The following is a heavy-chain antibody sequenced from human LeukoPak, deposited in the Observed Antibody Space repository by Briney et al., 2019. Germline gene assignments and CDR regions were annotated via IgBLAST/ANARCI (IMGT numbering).Heavy chain of an antibody. Sequence: GGSLRLSCAASGFTFSSYSLNWVRQAPGKGLEWVSSISSSSSYIYYADSVKGRFTISRDNAKNSLYLQMNSLRAEDTAVYYCARDAYDSSGLTLPESSYYFDYWGQGTLVTVSS. J-gene: IGHJ4*02. D-gene: IGHD3-22*01. V-gene: IGHV3-21*01. CDR3: ARDAYDSSGLTLPESSYYFDY. CDR2: ISSSSSYI. CDR1: GFTFSSYS.